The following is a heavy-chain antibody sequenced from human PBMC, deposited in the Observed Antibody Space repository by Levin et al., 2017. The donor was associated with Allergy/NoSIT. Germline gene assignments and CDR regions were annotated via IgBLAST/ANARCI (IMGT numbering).Heavy chain of an antibody. CDR1: GFNVGSSY. Sequence: GGSLRLSCAASGFNVGSSYMSWVRQAPGKGLEWVSTIYTDDSEHYADSVKGRFTVSRDNFRNNVFLQMNSLTAEDTAVYYCARDPGPKVLRFFYWGQGTLVAVSS. CDR3: ARDPGPKVLRFFY. D-gene: IGHD3-3*01. J-gene: IGHJ4*02. V-gene: IGHV3-66*02. CDR2: IYTDDSE.